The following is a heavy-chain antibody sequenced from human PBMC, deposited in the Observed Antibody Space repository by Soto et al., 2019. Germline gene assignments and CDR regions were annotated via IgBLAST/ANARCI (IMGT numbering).Heavy chain of an antibody. J-gene: IGHJ6*02. D-gene: IGHD3-10*01. CDR1: GGSISSYY. CDR2: IFYSGIT. Sequence: SETLSLTCTVSGGSISSYYWGWFRQPPGKGLEWIASIFYSGITFYNPSLKSRVTISVDTSKNQFSLHLRSVTAADTAAYHCGRIYGSGGYNFYGMDVWGQGTTVTVSS. V-gene: IGHV4-39*01. CDR3: GRIYGSGGYNFYGMDV.